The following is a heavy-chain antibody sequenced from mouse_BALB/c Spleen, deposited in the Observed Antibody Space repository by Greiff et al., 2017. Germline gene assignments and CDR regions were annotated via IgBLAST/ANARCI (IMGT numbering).Heavy chain of an antibody. Sequence: QVQLQQSGAELVKPGASVKMSCKASGYTFTSYWMHWVKQRPGQGLEWIGVIDPSDSYTSYNQKFKGKATLTVDTSSSTAYMQLSSLTSEDSAVYYCTRGDGYYDFDYWGQGTTLTVSS. CDR2: IDPSDSYT. CDR3: TRGDGYYDFDY. J-gene: IGHJ2*01. CDR1: GYTFTSYW. V-gene: IGHV1S127*01. D-gene: IGHD2-3*01.